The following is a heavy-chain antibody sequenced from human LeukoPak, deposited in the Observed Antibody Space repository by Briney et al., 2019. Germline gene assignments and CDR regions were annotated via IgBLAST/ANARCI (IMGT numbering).Heavy chain of an antibody. CDR2: ISGSGGST. J-gene: IGHJ4*02. D-gene: IGHD3-3*01. CDR3: ARGDPIYDFWSGGDY. Sequence: GGFLRLSCAASGFTFSSYGMSWVRQAPGKGLEWVSAISGSGGSTYYADSVKGRFTISRDNARNLLSLQMNSLRAEDTAVYYCARGDPIYDFWSGGDYWGQGSLVTVSS. CDR1: GFTFSSYG. V-gene: IGHV3-23*01.